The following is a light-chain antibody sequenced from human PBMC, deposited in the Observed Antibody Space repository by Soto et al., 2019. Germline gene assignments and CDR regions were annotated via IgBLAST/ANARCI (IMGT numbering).Light chain of an antibody. Sequence: QSVLTQPASVSGSPGQSITISCTGTSSDVGGYNYVSWYQQHPGKAPKLMIYEVSNRPSGVSNRFSGSKSGNTASLTISGLQAEDEADYYCSSDTSSHVFGTGTKLTVL. CDR2: EVS. CDR1: SSDVGGYNY. J-gene: IGLJ1*01. V-gene: IGLV2-14*01. CDR3: SSDTSSHV.